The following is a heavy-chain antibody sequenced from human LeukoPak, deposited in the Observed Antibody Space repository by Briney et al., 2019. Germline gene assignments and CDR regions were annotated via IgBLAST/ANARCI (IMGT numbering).Heavy chain of an antibody. D-gene: IGHD4-23*01. CDR3: ARVATVGSLDN. CDR1: GYSFSTHG. CDR2: IMPIFGAT. V-gene: IGHV1-69*05. Sequence: SVKVSCKASGYSFSTHGIRWVRQAPGQGLEWMAGIMPIFGATNYAQKFQGRLTITTDRSTSTAYMELNNLSSEDTALYYCARVATVGSLDNWGQGTLVTVSS. J-gene: IGHJ4*02.